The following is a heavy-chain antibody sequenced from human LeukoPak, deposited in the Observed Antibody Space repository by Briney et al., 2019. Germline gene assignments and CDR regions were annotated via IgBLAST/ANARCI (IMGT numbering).Heavy chain of an antibody. Sequence: ASVKVSCKASGYTFTGYYMHWVRQAPGQGLEWMGWINPNSGGTNYAQKFQGRVTMTRDTSISTAYMEPSRLRSDDTAVYYCARALRYFDWPPTFFDYWGQGTLVTVSS. CDR3: ARALRYFDWPPTFFDY. CDR2: INPNSGGT. V-gene: IGHV1-2*02. J-gene: IGHJ4*02. D-gene: IGHD3-9*01. CDR1: GYTFTGYY.